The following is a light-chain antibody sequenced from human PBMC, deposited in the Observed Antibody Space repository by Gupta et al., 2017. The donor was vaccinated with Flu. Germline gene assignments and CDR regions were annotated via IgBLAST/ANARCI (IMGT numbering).Light chain of an antibody. CDR3: SSYTSSSSWV. Sequence: ITSSCTGSSSDGGGYNYGPQYQQRPRKAPKYMIYEVSNRLSGVSNRFSGSKSGTTAPLTISGLQAEDEADYYWSSYTSSSSWVFGGGTKLTVL. CDR2: EVS. V-gene: IGLV2-14*01. CDR1: SSDGGGYNY. J-gene: IGLJ3*02.